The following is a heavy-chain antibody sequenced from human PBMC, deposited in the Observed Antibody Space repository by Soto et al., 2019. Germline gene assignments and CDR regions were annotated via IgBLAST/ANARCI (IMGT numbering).Heavy chain of an antibody. V-gene: IGHV3-30-3*01. CDR1: GFTFRSYA. J-gene: IGHJ6*02. Sequence: QVQLVESGGGVVQPGRSLRLSCAPSGFTFRSYAMHWVRKAPGKGLEWVPVISYNGSNKYYADPVKGRFTISRDNSKNTVYLQMNSLRAEDRAVYYCARGGGADYGGKGYYDGMDVWGQGTTVTVSS. D-gene: IGHD4-17*01. CDR2: ISYNGSNK. CDR3: ARGGGADYGGKGYYDGMDV.